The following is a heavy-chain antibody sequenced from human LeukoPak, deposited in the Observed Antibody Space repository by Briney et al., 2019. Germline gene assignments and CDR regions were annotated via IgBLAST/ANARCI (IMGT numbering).Heavy chain of an antibody. D-gene: IGHD3-10*01. CDR3: AKDLWFGGSAFDS. CDR2: ISGSGGST. Sequence: GGSLRLSCAASGFTFRNYAMHWVRQAPGTGLEWVSSISGSGGSTYYADSVKGRFTISRDNSKNTLYLQMNSLRAEDTAVYYCAKDLWFGGSAFDSWGQGTLVTVSS. CDR1: GFTFRNYA. J-gene: IGHJ4*01. V-gene: IGHV3-23*01.